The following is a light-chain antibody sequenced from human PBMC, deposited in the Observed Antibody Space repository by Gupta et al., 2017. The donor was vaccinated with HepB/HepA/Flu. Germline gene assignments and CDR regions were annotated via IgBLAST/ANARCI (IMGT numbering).Light chain of an antibody. CDR2: DES. CDR1: QDISNY. CDR3: QQYDNLPGFT. J-gene: IGKJ3*01. Sequence: DIQMSHSPSSLSASVGDRVTITCQASQDISNYLNWYQQKPGKAPKLLIYDESNLETGVPSRFSGSGSGTDFTFTISSLQPEDIATYYCQQYDNLPGFTFGPGTKVDIK. V-gene: IGKV1-33*01.